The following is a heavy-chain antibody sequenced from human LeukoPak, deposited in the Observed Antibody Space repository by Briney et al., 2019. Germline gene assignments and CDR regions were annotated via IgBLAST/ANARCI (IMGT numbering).Heavy chain of an antibody. CDR2: IIPILGIA. CDR3: ARDGYYFGSGIDY. CDR1: GGTFSSYA. V-gene: IGHV1-69*04. Sequence: GASVKVSCKASGGTFSSYAISWVRQAPGQGPEWMGRIIPILGIANYAQKFQGRVTITADKTTSTAYMELNSLRSEDTAVYYCARDGYYFGSGIDYWGQGTLVTVSS. J-gene: IGHJ4*02. D-gene: IGHD3-10*01.